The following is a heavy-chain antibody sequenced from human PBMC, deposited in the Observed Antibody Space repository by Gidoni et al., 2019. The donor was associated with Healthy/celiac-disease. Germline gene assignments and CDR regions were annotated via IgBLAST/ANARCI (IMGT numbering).Heavy chain of an antibody. CDR2: INSDGSST. D-gene: IGHD2-15*01. J-gene: IGHJ6*03. Sequence: EVQLVESGGGLVQPGGSLRLSCAASGFTFGSYWMHWVRQAPGKGLVWVSRINSDGSSTSYADSVKGRFTISRDNAKNTQYLQMNSLRAEDTAVYYCAREPVVMYYYYYYMDVWGKGTTVTVSS. CDR3: AREPVVMYYYYYYMDV. CDR1: GFTFGSYW. V-gene: IGHV3-74*01.